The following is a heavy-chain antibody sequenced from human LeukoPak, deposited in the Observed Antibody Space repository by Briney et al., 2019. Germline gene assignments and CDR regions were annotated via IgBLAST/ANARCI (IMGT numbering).Heavy chain of an antibody. CDR2: IKQDGSEK. J-gene: IGHJ4*02. D-gene: IGHD3-10*01. CDR3: ARRYGFDY. Sequence: PGGSLRLSCAASGFTFSSYAMSWVRQAPGKGLEWVANIKQDGSEKYYVDSVKGRFTISRDNAKNSLYLQMNSLRAEDTAVYYCARRYGFDYWGQGTLVTVSS. V-gene: IGHV3-7*01. CDR1: GFTFSSYA.